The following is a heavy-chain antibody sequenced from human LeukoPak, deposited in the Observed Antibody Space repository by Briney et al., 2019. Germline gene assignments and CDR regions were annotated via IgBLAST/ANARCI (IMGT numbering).Heavy chain of an antibody. Sequence: GASVKVSCKASGYTFTSYGISWVRQAPGQGLEWMGWISAYNGNTNYAQKLQGRVTMTTDTSTSTVYMELSSLRSEDTAVYYCARARDGYNFYFDYWGQGTLVTVSS. J-gene: IGHJ4*02. V-gene: IGHV1-18*01. CDR2: ISAYNGNT. D-gene: IGHD5-24*01. CDR1: GYTFTSYG. CDR3: ARARDGYNFYFDY.